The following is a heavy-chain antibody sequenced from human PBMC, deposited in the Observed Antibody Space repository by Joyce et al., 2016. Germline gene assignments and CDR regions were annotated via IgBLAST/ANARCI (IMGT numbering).Heavy chain of an antibody. D-gene: IGHD2-21*02. V-gene: IGHV1-2*02. CDR3: ARKCGGDCYSYAFDI. CDR1: GYTFTGHY. Sequence: QVQLVQSGAEVKKPGASVKVSCKASGYTFTGHYMHWVRQAPGQGLEWMGWNSPRNGDTNYAQNLQDRVTMTRDTSISTAYMELSRLRSDDTAVYYCARKCGGDCYSYAFDIWGQGTMVTVSS. CDR2: NSPRNGDT. J-gene: IGHJ3*02.